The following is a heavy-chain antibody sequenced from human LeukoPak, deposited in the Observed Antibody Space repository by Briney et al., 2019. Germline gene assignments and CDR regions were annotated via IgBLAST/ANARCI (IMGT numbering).Heavy chain of an antibody. CDR2: INPNSGGT. CDR1: GYTFTGYY. J-gene: IGHJ3*02. CDR3: ARHRSGGSQDDAFDI. D-gene: IGHD2-15*01. V-gene: IGHV1-2*02. Sequence: ASVKVSCKTSGYTFTGYYMHWVRQAPGQGLEWMGWINPNSGGTNYAQKLQGRVTMTTDTSTSTAYMELRSLRSDDTAVYYCARHRSGGSQDDAFDIWGQGTLVTVSS.